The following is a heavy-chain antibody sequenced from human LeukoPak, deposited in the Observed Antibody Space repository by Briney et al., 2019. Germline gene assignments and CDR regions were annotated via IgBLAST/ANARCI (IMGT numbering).Heavy chain of an antibody. CDR1: GFTFDGYT. V-gene: IGHV3-43*01. D-gene: IGHD6-13*01. CDR2: ISWDGGST. J-gene: IGHJ4*02. CDR3: AKDARGSSSWLRVYYFDY. Sequence: GGSLRLSCAASGFTFDGYTMHWVRQAPGKGLEWVSLISWDGGSTYYADSVKGRFTISRDNSKNSLYLQMNSLRTEDTALYYCAKDARGSSSWLRVYYFDYWGQGTLVTVSS.